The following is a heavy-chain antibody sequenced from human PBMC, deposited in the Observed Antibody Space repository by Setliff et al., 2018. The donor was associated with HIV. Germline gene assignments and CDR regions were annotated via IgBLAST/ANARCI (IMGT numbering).Heavy chain of an antibody. CDR3: ARRHTAFEP. Sequence: PSETLSLTCTVSGGSISSNNYFWGWIRQPPEKGLEWIGSIYYSGSTYYNPSLKSRVTISIDTSRNQFSLKLTSVTAADTAMYYCARRHTAFEPWGQGTLVTVSS. CDR2: IYYSGST. D-gene: IGHD5-18*01. CDR1: GGSISSNNYF. J-gene: IGHJ5*02. V-gene: IGHV4-39*01.